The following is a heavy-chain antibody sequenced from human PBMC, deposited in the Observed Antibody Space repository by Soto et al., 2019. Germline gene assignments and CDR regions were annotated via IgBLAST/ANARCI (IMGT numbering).Heavy chain of an antibody. V-gene: IGHV3-64*01. CDR1: GFTFSSYA. Sequence: EVQLVESGGGLVQPGGSLRLSCAASGFTFSSYAMHWVRQAPGKGLEYVSAISSNGGSTHYANSAKGRFTISRDNSKNTLYLQMGSLRAEDMAVYYCARGILVVTATYFQHWGQGTLVTVSS. J-gene: IGHJ1*01. CDR3: ARGILVVTATYFQH. D-gene: IGHD2-21*02. CDR2: ISSNGGST.